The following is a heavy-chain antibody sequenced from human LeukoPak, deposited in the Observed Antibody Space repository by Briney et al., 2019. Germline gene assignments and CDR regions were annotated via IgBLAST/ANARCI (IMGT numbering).Heavy chain of an antibody. Sequence: PGGSLRLSCAASGFTFDDYAMHWVRQAPGKGLEWVSGISASGGSTFYADSVKGRFTISRDNSKNLLFLQMNSLRAEDTAVYYCAKGDRYSSNWYYFDYWGQGTLVTVSS. CDR2: ISASGGST. CDR3: AKGDRYSSNWYYFDY. CDR1: GFTFDDYA. V-gene: IGHV3-23*01. D-gene: IGHD6-13*01. J-gene: IGHJ4*02.